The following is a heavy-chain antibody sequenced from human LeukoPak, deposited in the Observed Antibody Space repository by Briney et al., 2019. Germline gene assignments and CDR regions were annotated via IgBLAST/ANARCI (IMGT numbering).Heavy chain of an antibody. J-gene: IGHJ4*02. CDR1: GYTFTSYG. D-gene: IGHD3-10*01. Sequence: GASVKVSCKASGYTFTSYGISWVRQAPGQGLEWMGWISAYNGNTNYAQKLQGRVTMTTDTSTSTAYMELRSLRSDDTAVYYCATGTRGSGSYDPGFDYWGQRTLVTVSS. CDR2: ISAYNGNT. V-gene: IGHV1-18*01. CDR3: ATGTRGSGSYDPGFDY.